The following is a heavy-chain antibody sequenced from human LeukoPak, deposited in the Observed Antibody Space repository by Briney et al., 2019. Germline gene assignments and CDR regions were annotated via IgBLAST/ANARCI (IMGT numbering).Heavy chain of an antibody. V-gene: IGHV1-2*02. D-gene: IGHD6-19*01. CDR3: ARAVAGTHWVFDP. CDR2: INPNSGGT. J-gene: IGHJ5*02. CDR1: GYTFTGYY. Sequence: GASVKVSCKASGYTFTGYYMHWVRQAPGQGLEWMGWINPNSGGTNYAQKFQGRVTITRDTSISTAYMELSRLRSDDTAAYYCARAVAGTHWVFDPWGQGTLVTVPS.